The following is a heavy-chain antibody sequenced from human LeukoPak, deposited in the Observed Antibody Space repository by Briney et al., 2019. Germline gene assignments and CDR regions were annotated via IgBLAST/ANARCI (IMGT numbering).Heavy chain of an antibody. CDR1: GYTFTSCY. CDR3: ASSGYSASGGGAYYFDY. J-gene: IGHJ4*02. CDR2: INPSGGST. V-gene: IGHV1-46*01. D-gene: IGHD6-13*01. Sequence: ASVKVSCKASGYTFTSCYMHWVRQAPGQGLEWMGIINPSGGSTSYAQKFQGRVTMTRDTSTSTVYMELSSLRSEDTAVYYCASSGYSASGGGAYYFDYWGQGTLVTVSS.